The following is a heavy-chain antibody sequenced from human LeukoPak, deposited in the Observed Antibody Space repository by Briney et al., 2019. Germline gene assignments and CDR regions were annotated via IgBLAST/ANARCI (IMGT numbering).Heavy chain of an antibody. Sequence: GGSLRLSCAASGFTFSSYAMSWVRQAPGKGLEWVSAISVSGGSTHYADSVKGRFTISRDNSKNSLYLQMNSLRAEDTAVYYCARDGGIATTGATFDPWGQGTLVTVSS. CDR3: ARDGGIATTGATFDP. V-gene: IGHV3-23*01. CDR1: GFTFSSYA. CDR2: ISVSGGST. D-gene: IGHD6-13*01. J-gene: IGHJ5*02.